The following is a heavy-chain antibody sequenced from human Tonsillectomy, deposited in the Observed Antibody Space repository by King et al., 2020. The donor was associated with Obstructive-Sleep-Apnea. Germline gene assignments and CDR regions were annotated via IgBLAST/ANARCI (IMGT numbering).Heavy chain of an antibody. D-gene: IGHD5-18*01. V-gene: IGHV3-74*01. CDR2: INTDGSSA. J-gene: IGHJ4*02. CDR1: GFTFSRYW. Sequence: VQLVESGGGLVQPGGSLRLSCAASGFTFSRYWMHWVRQAPGEGPVWVSIINTDGSSATYADSVKGRYTTSRDNAKNTLYLQMNSLRAEDTAVYYCARDITGYSYGYGYWGQGTLVTVSS. CDR3: ARDITGYSYGYGY.